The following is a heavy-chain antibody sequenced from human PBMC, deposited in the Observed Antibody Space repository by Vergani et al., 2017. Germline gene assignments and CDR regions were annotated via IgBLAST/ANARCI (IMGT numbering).Heavy chain of an antibody. CDR3: ARDSSTSSYWYFDL. CDR2: ISSSSNTI. CDR1: GFTFSSYS. Sequence: EVQLVESGGGLVQPGGSLRLSCAASGFTFSSYSMNWVRQAPGKGLEWVSYISSSSNTIYYGDSVKCRFTISRDNAKNSLYLQMNSLRAEDTAVYYCARDSSTSSYWYFDLWGRGTLVTVSS. D-gene: IGHD2-2*01. J-gene: IGHJ2*01. V-gene: IGHV3-48*01.